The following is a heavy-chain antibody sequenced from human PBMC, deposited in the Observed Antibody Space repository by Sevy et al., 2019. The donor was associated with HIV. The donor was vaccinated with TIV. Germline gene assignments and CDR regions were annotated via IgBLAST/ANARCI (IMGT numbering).Heavy chain of an antibody. Sequence: GGSLRLSCAASGFTFSSYWMSWVRQAPGKGLEWVANIKQDGSEKYYVDSVKGRFAISRDNAMNSLYLQMNSLRVEDTAVYYCARDKFLRLGELSLLYYWGQGTLVTVSS. CDR3: ARDKFLRLGELSLLYY. D-gene: IGHD3-16*02. CDR1: GFTFSSYW. V-gene: IGHV3-7*03. J-gene: IGHJ4*02. CDR2: IKQDGSEK.